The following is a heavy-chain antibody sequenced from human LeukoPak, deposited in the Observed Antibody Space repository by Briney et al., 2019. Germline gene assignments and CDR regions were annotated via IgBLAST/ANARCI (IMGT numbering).Heavy chain of an antibody. CDR2: IWYDGSNK. Sequence: GRSLRLSCAASGFTFSSYGMHWVRQAPGKGLEWVAVIWYDGSNKYYADSVKGRFTISRDNSKNTLYLQMNSLRAEDTAVYYCARDPNYDILTGAFDYWGQGTLVTVSS. CDR1: GFTFSSYG. CDR3: ARDPNYDILTGAFDY. D-gene: IGHD3-9*01. J-gene: IGHJ4*02. V-gene: IGHV3-33*01.